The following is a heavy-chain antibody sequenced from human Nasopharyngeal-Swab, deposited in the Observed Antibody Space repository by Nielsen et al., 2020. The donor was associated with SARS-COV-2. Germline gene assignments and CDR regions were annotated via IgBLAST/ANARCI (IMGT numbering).Heavy chain of an antibody. CDR2: IWYDGSNK. D-gene: IGHD3-16*01. Sequence: WSRQSPGKGLEWVGLIWYDGSNKYYADSVKGRFTISRDSSKNTLYLQMNSLRAEDTAVYYCARDLGENSSIDYWGQGTLVTVSS. V-gene: IGHV3-33*01. CDR3: ARDLGENSSIDY. J-gene: IGHJ4*02.